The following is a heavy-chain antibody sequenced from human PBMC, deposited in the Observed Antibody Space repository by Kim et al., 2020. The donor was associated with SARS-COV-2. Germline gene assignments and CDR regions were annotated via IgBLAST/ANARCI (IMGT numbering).Heavy chain of an antibody. CDR2: IIPIFGTA. Sequence: SVKVSCKASGGTFSSYAISWVRQAPGQGLEWMGGIIPIFGTANYAQKFQGRVTITADESTSTAYMELSSLRSEDTAVYYGARGGYCSGGSCYSIHYYGMDVWGQGTTVTVSS. V-gene: IGHV1-69*13. J-gene: IGHJ6*02. CDR1: GGTFSSYA. D-gene: IGHD2-15*01. CDR3: ARGGYCSGGSCYSIHYYGMDV.